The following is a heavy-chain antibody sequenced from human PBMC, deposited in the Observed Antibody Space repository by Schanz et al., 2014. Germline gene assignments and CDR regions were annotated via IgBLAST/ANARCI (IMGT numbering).Heavy chain of an antibody. CDR2: IVPIAGIT. Sequence: QVQLVQSGAEVKKPGSSVKVSCKASGGTFSSDTFSWVRQAPGQGLEWMGRIVPIAGITNYAQRFQGRVSITADTSTNTAYMELSSLTSEDTAVYYCARAPTAYCSDTSCLGTPFDYWGQGTLVTVSS. CDR1: GGTFSSDT. D-gene: IGHD2-2*01. J-gene: IGHJ4*02. V-gene: IGHV1-69*02. CDR3: ARAPTAYCSDTSCLGTPFDY.